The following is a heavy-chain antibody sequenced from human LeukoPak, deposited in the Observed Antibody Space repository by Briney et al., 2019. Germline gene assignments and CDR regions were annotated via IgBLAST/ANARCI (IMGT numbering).Heavy chain of an antibody. CDR3: AKVRTGTYYRDPFDI. D-gene: IGHD1-26*01. Sequence: GGSLRLSCAASGFTFSSYAMSWVRQAPGKGLEWVSAVSGAGGSTYYADSVKGRFTISRDNYRNTLSLQMNSLRAEDTAVYYCAKVRTGTYYRDPFDIWGQGTMVTVSS. V-gene: IGHV3-23*01. CDR1: GFTFSSYA. CDR2: VSGAGGST. J-gene: IGHJ3*02.